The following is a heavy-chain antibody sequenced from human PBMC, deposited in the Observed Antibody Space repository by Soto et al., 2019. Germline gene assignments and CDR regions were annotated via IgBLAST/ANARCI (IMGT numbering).Heavy chain of an antibody. CDR1: GFIFSAYN. CDR3: ARDWQWLSFYFDL. D-gene: IGHD6-19*01. J-gene: IGHJ5*02. CDR2: ISTGSSTI. Sequence: PGGSLRLSCAASGFIFSAYNMNWVRQAPGKGLEWISYISTGSSTIYYADSLKGRFTVSRDNAKNSLYLQMNSLRDEDTAVYYCARDWQWLSFYFDLWGPGTLVTVSS. V-gene: IGHV3-48*02.